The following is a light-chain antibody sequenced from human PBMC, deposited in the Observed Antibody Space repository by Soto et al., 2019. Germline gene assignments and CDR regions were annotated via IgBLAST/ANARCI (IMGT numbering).Light chain of an antibody. V-gene: IGKV1-5*01. J-gene: IGKJ5*01. CDR3: QQRSNWPPIT. Sequence: IQMTQSASSLSASVGDRVAITCRSSQGISNWLAWYQQKPGXAPKLLIYHASTLESGVPSRLSGSGSGTEFNLTISGLQPADFATYSCQQRSNWPPITFGQGTRLEN. CDR1: QGISNW. CDR2: HAS.